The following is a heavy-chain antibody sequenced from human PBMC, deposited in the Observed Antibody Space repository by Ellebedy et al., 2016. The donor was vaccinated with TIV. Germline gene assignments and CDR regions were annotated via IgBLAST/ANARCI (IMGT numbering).Heavy chain of an antibody. CDR1: GYTLTELS. CDR3: ATLESQLLVSGEFMFDP. CDR2: FDPEDGET. D-gene: IGHD6-19*01. J-gene: IGHJ5*02. Sequence: ASVKVSCKVSGYTLTELSMHWVRQAPGKGLEWMGGFDPEDGETIYAQKFQGRVTMTEDTSTDTAYMELSSLRSEDTAVYYCATLESQLLVSGEFMFDPWGQGTLVTVSS. V-gene: IGHV1-24*01.